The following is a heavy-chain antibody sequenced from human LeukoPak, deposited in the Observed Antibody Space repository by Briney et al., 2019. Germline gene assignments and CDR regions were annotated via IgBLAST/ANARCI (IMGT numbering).Heavy chain of an antibody. Sequence: SQTLSLTCTVSGGSISSGDYYWSWIRQPPGQGLEWIGYIYYSGSTYYNPSLKSRVTISVDTSKNQFSLKLSSVTAADTAAYYCARGQRTYNWNYDYWGQGTLVTVSS. CDR2: IYYSGST. CDR3: ARGQRTYNWNYDY. V-gene: IGHV4-30-4*08. CDR1: GGSISSGDYY. J-gene: IGHJ4*02. D-gene: IGHD1-7*01.